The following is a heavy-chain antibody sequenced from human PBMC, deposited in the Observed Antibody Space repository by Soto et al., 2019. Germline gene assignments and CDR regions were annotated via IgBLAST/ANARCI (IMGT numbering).Heavy chain of an antibody. J-gene: IGHJ3*02. CDR3: AKTYYDYVWGSYRPDAFDI. D-gene: IGHD3-16*02. V-gene: IGHV4-39*01. CDR1: GGSISSSSYD. Sequence: XETLSLPFTVSGGSISSSSYDWGWIHQPPGKVLEWSGSIYYSGSTYYNPSLKSRVTISVDTSKNQFSLKLSSVTAADTAVYYCAKTYYDYVWGSYRPDAFDIWGQGTMVTVSS. CDR2: IYYSGST.